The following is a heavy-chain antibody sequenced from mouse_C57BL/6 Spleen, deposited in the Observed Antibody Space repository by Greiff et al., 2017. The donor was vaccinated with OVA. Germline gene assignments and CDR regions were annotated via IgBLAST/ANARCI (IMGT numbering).Heavy chain of an antibody. V-gene: IGHV5-17*01. J-gene: IGHJ2*01. CDR2: ISSGSSTI. CDR1: GFTFSDYG. CDR3: ARGGSSGYGTNFDY. Sequence: EVKLMESGGGLVKPGGSLKLSCAASGFTFSDYGMHWVRQAPEKGLEWVAYISSGSSTIYYADTVKGRFTISRDNAKNTLFLQMTSLRSEDTAMYYCARGGSSGYGTNFDYWGQGTTLTVSS. D-gene: IGHD3-2*02.